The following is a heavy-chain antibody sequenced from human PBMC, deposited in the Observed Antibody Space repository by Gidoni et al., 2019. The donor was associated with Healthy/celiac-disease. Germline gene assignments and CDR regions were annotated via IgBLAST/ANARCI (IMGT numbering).Heavy chain of an antibody. CDR3: AREKWELPYYYYYGMDV. Sequence: EVQLVESGGGLIQPGGSLRLSCAASGFTVSSNYMSWVRQAPGKGLEWVSVIYSGGSTYYADSVKGRFTISRDNSKNTLYLQMNSLRAEDTAVYYCAREKWELPYYYYYGMDVWGQGTTVTVSS. CDR1: GFTVSSNY. CDR2: IYSGGST. V-gene: IGHV3-53*01. D-gene: IGHD1-26*01. J-gene: IGHJ6*02.